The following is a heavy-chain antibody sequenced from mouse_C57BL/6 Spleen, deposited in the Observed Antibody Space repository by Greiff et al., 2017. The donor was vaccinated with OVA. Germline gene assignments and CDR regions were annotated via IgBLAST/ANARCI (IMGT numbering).Heavy chain of an antibody. Sequence: VQLQQPGAELVKPGASVKLSCKASGYTFTSYWMHWVKQRPGQGLEWIGMIHPNSGSTNYNEKFKSKATLTVNKSSSTAYMQLSSLTSEDSAVYYCARMNLDYDGAWFAYWGQGTLVTVSA. CDR2: IHPNSGST. CDR1: GYTFTSYW. J-gene: IGHJ3*01. D-gene: IGHD2-4*01. V-gene: IGHV1-64*01. CDR3: ARMNLDYDGAWFAY.